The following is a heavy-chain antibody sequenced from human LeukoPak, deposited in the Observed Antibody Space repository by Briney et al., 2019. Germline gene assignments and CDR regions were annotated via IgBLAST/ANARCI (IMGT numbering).Heavy chain of an antibody. D-gene: IGHD2-2*02. CDR3: ARDHPEIVVVPAAIVYYMDV. V-gene: IGHV4-4*07. J-gene: IGHJ6*03. CDR2: IYTSGST. Sequence: SETLSLTCTVSGGSISSYYWSWIRQPAGKGLEWIGRIYTSGSTNYNPSLKSRVTMSVDTSKNQFSLKLSSVTAADTAVYYCARDHPEIVVVPAAIVYYMDVWGKGTTVTVPS. CDR1: GGSISSYY.